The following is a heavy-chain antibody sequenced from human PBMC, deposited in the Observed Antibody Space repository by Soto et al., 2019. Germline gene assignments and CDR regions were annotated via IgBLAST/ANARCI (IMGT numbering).Heavy chain of an antibody. CDR2: ASGSGGST. CDR3: AKDRWDTTMTYYFDY. Sequence: GGSLRLSCAASGFTFSNYAMTWVRPAPGKGLEWVSGASGSGGSTNYADAVKGRFTISRDNSKNTLYLQMNSLRAEDTAVYYCAKDRWDTTMTYYFDYWGQGALVTVSS. V-gene: IGHV3-23*01. J-gene: IGHJ4*02. D-gene: IGHD5-18*01. CDR1: GFTFSNYA.